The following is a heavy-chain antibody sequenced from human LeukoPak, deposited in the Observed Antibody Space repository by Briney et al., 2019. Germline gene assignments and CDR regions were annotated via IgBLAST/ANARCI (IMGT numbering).Heavy chain of an antibody. D-gene: IGHD2-2*01. CDR3: ARGYCSSTSCYGYYFDY. Sequence: ASVKVSCKVSGYTLTELSMHWVRQAPGKGLEWMGGFDPEDGETIYAQKFQGRVTMTEETSTDTAYMELSSLRSEDTAVYYCARGYCSSTSCYGYYFDYWGQGTLVTVSS. CDR2: FDPEDGET. CDR1: GYTLTELS. J-gene: IGHJ4*02. V-gene: IGHV1-24*01.